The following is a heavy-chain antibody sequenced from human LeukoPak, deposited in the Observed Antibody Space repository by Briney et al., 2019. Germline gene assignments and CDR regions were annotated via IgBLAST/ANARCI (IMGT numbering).Heavy chain of an antibody. D-gene: IGHD3-16*01. CDR2: IYYSGRT. Sequence: SETLSLTCTVSGVSIGSNYWTWLRQPPGRGREWSVYIYYSGRTNYSPSLESRVAISVETTKNHFSLRRNSVTGADTAIYYFAGGRARDGGYPWFDSWGQGTLVTVPS. CDR3: AGGRARDGGYPWFDS. V-gene: IGHV4-59*01. CDR1: GVSIGSNY. J-gene: IGHJ5*01.